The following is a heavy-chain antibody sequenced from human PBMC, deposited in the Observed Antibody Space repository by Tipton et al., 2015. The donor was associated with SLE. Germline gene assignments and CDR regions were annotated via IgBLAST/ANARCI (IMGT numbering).Heavy chain of an antibody. J-gene: IGHJ6*02. Sequence: TLSLTCTVSGGSISSYYWSWIRQPPGKGLEWIGYIYYSGSTNYNPSLKSRVTISVDTSKNQFSLKLRSATAADTAVYYCARQGQQLVRPYYYGMDVWGQGTTVAVSS. V-gene: IGHV4-59*08. CDR3: ARQGQQLVRPYYYGMDV. CDR1: GGSISSYY. CDR2: IYYSGST. D-gene: IGHD6-13*01.